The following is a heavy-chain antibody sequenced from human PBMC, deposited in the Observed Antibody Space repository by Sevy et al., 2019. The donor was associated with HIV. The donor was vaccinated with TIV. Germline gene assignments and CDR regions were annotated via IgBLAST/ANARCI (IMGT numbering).Heavy chain of an antibody. V-gene: IGHV3-33*08. Sequence: GGSLRLSCVASGFTFDTYWMQWVRQAPGKGLEWVAVIGYDGSNKYYADSVRGRFTISRDNSKNTLFLQMDSLRGEDTAVYYCARDPRMYGDYLLAYFDYWGQGTLVTVSS. CDR2: IGYDGSNK. CDR3: ARDPRMYGDYLLAYFDY. CDR1: GFTFDTYW. J-gene: IGHJ4*02. D-gene: IGHD2-8*01.